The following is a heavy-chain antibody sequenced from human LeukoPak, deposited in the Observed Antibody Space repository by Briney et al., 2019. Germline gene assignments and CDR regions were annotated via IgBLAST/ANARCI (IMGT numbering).Heavy chain of an antibody. CDR1: GFTVSRTY. V-gene: IGHV3-66*01. CDR3: ARDPSGTGTGFDI. Sequence: GGSLRLSCAALGFTVSRTYMRWVRQAPGKCLEWVSVIYAGGDIYYADSVRGRFAISRDNSKNTVYLQMNGLRGEDTAVYYCARDPSGTGTGFDIWGHGTMVTVSS. J-gene: IGHJ3*02. CDR2: IYAGGDI. D-gene: IGHD3/OR15-3a*01.